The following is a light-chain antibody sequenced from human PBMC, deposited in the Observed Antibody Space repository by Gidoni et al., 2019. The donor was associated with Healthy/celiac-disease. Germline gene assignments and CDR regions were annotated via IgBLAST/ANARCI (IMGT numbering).Light chain of an antibody. J-gene: IGLJ2*01. V-gene: IGLV3-25*02. CDR3: QSADSSGTYVV. CDR2: QDS. CDR1: ALPKQY. Sequence: SCELTQPPSVSGSPGQTARITCSGDALPKQYAYWYQQKPGQAPVLVMYQDSERPSGIPERFSGAISWTTVPLTISGVQAEDESDYYCQSADSSGTYVVFGGGTKLPVL.